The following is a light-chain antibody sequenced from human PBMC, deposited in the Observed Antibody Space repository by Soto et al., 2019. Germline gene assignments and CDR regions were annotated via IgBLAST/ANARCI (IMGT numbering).Light chain of an antibody. CDR3: AAWDDTLNGLV. CDR1: TSNIGSNI. CDR2: NNN. V-gene: IGLV1-44*01. J-gene: IGLJ3*02. Sequence: QSVLTQPPSASGTPGQRISISCSGRTSNIGSNIVAWYQHLLGTAPKLLIYNNNQRPSGVPDRFFGSKSGSSASLAISGLQPDDESHYYCAAWDDTLNGLVFGGGTKLTVL.